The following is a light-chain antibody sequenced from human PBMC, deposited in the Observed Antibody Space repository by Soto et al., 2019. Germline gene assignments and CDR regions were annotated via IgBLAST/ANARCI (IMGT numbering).Light chain of an antibody. V-gene: IGLV2-14*01. CDR3: ASYTISSTRV. J-gene: IGLJ3*02. Sequence: QSALTQPASVSGSPGQSITISCTGSNSDVGAYNYVSWYQQHPGKAPKLIIYEVNNRSSGVSYRFSGSKSGNTASLTISGLQAGDEADYYCASYTISSTRVFGGGTKLTVL. CDR2: EVN. CDR1: NSDVGAYNY.